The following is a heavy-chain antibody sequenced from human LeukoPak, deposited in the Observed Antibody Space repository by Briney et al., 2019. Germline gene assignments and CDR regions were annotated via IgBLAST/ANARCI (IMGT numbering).Heavy chain of an antibody. J-gene: IGHJ4*02. D-gene: IGHD3-22*01. CDR1: GGTFSSYA. V-gene: IGHV1-69*06. Sequence: SVKVSCKASGGTFSSYAISWVRQAPGQGLEWMGRIIPIFGTANYAQKFQGRVTVTADKSTSTAYMELSSLRSEDTAVYYCARDSGYYDSSGPLDYWGQGTLVTTSS. CDR2: IIPIFGTA. CDR3: ARDSGYYDSSGPLDY.